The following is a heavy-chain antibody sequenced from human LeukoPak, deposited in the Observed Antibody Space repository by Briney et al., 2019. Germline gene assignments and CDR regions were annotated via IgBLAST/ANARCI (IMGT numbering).Heavy chain of an antibody. CDR1: GFTFSSYS. V-gene: IGHV3-21*01. J-gene: IGHJ6*03. Sequence: PGGSLRLSCAASGFTFSSYSMNWVRQAPGKGLEWVSSISSSSSYIYYADSVKGRFTISRDNAKNSLYLQMNSLRAEDTAVYYCAREGLWFGELTPHYYYYMDVWGKGTTVTVS. CDR3: AREGLWFGELTPHYYYYMDV. CDR2: ISSSSSYI. D-gene: IGHD3-10*01.